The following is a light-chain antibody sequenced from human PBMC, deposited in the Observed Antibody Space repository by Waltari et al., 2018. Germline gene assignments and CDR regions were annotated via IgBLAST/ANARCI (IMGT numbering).Light chain of an antibody. J-gene: IGKJ4*01. CDR3: QQYNSWPLT. CDR1: QSISGN. V-gene: IGKV3-15*01. CDR2: GAS. Sequence: EIVMTQSPATLSVSPGERATLSCRAGQSISGNLAWYQQKPGQAPRLLIYGASTGATGIPARFGGSGSGTEFTLTINSMQSEDFAVYYCQQYNSWPLTFGGGTKVETK.